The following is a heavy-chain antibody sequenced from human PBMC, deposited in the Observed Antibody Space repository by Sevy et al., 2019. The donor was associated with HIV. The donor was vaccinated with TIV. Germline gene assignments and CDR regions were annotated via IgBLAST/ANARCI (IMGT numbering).Heavy chain of an antibody. CDR2: ISGSGRYT. CDR3: AKGFCSGGSCPRDYYYYGMDV. J-gene: IGHJ6*02. V-gene: IGHV3-23*01. CDR1: GFTFSTYA. D-gene: IGHD2-15*01. Sequence: GGSLRLSCAASGFTFSTYAMNWVRQAPGKGLEWVSSISGSGRYTYYTDSVEGRFTISRDSPKNTLYLQMNSLRADDTAVYYCAKGFCSGGSCPRDYYYYGMDVWGQGTTVTVSS.